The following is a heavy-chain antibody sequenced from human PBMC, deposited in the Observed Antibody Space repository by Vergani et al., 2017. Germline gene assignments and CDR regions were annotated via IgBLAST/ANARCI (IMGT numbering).Heavy chain of an antibody. J-gene: IGHJ4*02. CDR1: GFTFSSYA. Sequence: QVQLVESGGGVVQPGRSLRLSCAASGFTFSSYAMHWVRQAPGKGLEWVAVISYDGSNKYYADSVKGRFTISRDNSKNTLYLQMNSLRAEDTAVYYCARQGIDYGDHGLFDYWGQGTLVTVSS. CDR3: ARQGIDYGDHGLFDY. CDR2: ISYDGSNK. D-gene: IGHD4-17*01. V-gene: IGHV3-30*01.